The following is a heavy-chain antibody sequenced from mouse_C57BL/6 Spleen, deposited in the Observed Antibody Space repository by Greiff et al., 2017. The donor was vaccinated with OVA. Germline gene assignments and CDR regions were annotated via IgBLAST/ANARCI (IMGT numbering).Heavy chain of an antibody. Sequence: QVQLQQPGAELVMPGASVKLSCKASGYTFTSYWMHWVKQRPGQGLEWIGEIDPSDSYTNYHQKFKGKSTLTVDKSSSTAYMQLSSLTSEDSAVYYCARGYYYGRWFAYWGQGTLVTVSA. V-gene: IGHV1-69*01. CDR3: ARGYYYGRWFAY. CDR1: GYTFTSYW. CDR2: IDPSDSYT. D-gene: IGHD1-1*01. J-gene: IGHJ3*01.